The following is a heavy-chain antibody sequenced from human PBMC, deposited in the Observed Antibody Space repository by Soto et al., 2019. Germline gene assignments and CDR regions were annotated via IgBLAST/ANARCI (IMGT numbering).Heavy chain of an antibody. CDR1: RLKFSDAG. CDR2: IKSKGSGETK. D-gene: IGHD4-4*01. V-gene: IGHV3-15*07. CDR3: AWDNSGRFRTDH. Sequence: EVQLVESGGGLVKPGDSLRLSCAVSRLKFSDAGMNWVRQAQGKWLEWVGRIKSKGSGETKDYAAPVKGRYAISRDDSRDTLYLQMNSLNIEDTAVYYCAWDNSGRFRTDHWGQGTLVTVS. J-gene: IGHJ4*02.